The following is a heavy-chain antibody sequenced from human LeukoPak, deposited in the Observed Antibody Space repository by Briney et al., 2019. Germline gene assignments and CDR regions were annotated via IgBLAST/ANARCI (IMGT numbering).Heavy chain of an antibody. J-gene: IGHJ4*02. CDR2: LHADGNEK. V-gene: IGHV3-7*01. CDR1: GFSLSGYW. Sequence: TGGSLRLSCAAYGFSLSGYWMSWVRQAPGKGLEWVARLHADGNEKYFVHSVQGRFTVSRDNAKNSPYLQMNSLRVEDTAVYYCARGGYSFDYLGQGTLVTVSS. D-gene: IGHD5-12*01. CDR3: ARGGYSFDY.